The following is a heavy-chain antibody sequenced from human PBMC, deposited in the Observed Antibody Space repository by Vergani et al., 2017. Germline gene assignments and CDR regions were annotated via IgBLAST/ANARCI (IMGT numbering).Heavy chain of an antibody. J-gene: IGHJ3*02. CDR3: ARPSNSGSYLDAFDI. CDR2: ISGSGTST. CDR1: GFTFSSYV. Sequence: EVQLLESGGGLVQPGGSLRLSCAASGFTFSSYVMSYVRQAPGKGLEWVSFISGSGTSTYYADSVKGRFSISRDNSKNSLYLQMNSLRAEDTAVYYCARPSNSGSYLDAFDIWGQGTMVTVSS. V-gene: IGHV3-23*01. D-gene: IGHD1-26*01.